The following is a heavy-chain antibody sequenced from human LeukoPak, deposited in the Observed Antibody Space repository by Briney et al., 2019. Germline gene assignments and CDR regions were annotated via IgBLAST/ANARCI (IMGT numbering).Heavy chain of an antibody. D-gene: IGHD3-10*01. CDR2: INSDGSST. V-gene: IGHV3-74*01. CDR3: ASRGYYGSGSYSLDY. Sequence: PGGSLRLSCAASGSTFSSYWMHWVRQAPGKGLVWVSRINSDGSSTNYADSVKGRFTISRDNAKNTLYLQMNSLRAEDTAVYYCASRGYYGSGSYSLDYWGQGTLVTVSS. J-gene: IGHJ4*02. CDR1: GSTFSSYW.